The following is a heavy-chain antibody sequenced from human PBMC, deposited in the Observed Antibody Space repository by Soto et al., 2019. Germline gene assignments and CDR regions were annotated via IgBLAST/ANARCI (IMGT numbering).Heavy chain of an antibody. Sequence: SETLSLTCTVSGGSISSSSYYWGWIRQPPGKGLEWIGSIYYSGSTYYNPSLKSRVTISVDTSKNQFSLKLSSVTAADTAVYYCARRVTMVRGVIKGSYYFDYWGQGTLVTVSS. CDR2: IYYSGST. V-gene: IGHV4-39*01. J-gene: IGHJ4*02. D-gene: IGHD3-10*01. CDR1: GGSISSSSYY. CDR3: ARRVTMVRGVIKGSYYFDY.